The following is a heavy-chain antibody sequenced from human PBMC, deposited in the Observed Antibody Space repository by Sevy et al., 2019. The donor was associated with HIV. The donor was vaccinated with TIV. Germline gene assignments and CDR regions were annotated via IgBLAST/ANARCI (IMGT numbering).Heavy chain of an antibody. J-gene: IGHJ4*02. CDR1: GYTFTSYG. Sequence: ASVKVSCKASGYTFTSYGISWVRQAPGQGLEWMGWISAYNGNTNYAQKLQGRVTMTTDTSTSTAYMELRSLRSDDTAVYYCARDRTNWGYMGYFDYWGQGTLVTVSS. CDR2: ISAYNGNT. D-gene: IGHD7-27*01. CDR3: ARDRTNWGYMGYFDY. V-gene: IGHV1-18*01.